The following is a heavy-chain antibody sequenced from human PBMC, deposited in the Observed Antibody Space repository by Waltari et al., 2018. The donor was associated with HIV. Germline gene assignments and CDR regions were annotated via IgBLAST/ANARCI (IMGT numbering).Heavy chain of an antibody. D-gene: IGHD3-22*01. V-gene: IGHV3-30*04. J-gene: IGHJ4*02. CDR3: ARDGHFYDSRPLDY. CDR1: GLTFSPYA. Sequence: QVQLVESGGGVVQPGRSLRLPRAASGLTFSPYAMHLVRQATGKGLELVAIRSYGRRNKYNADSWKGRFNISRDNSKNTVYLQMNSLRGEDTAVYYCARDGHFYDSRPLDYWGQGTLVTVSS. CDR2: RSYGRRNK.